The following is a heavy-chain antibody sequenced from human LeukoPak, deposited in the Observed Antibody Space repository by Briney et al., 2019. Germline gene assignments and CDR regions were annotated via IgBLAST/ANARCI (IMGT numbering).Heavy chain of an antibody. J-gene: IGHJ4*02. D-gene: IGHD6-6*01. CDR1: GYTFTGYY. CDR3: ARDYDSSSPHDY. V-gene: IGHV1-2*06. CDR2: INPNSGGT. Sequence: ASVKVSCKASGYTFTGYYMHWVRQAPGQGLEWMGRINPNSGGTNYAQKFQGRVTMTRDTSISTAYMELSRLRSDDTAAYYCARDYDSSSPHDYWGQGTLVTVSS.